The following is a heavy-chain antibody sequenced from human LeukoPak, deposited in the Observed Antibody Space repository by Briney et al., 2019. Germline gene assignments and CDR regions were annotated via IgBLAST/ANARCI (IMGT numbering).Heavy chain of an antibody. J-gene: IGHJ4*02. CDR1: GFTFEEYG. Sequence: TGGSLRLYCAASGFTFEEYGMNWVRQAPGKGLEWHSGINWNGGSTGYADSVKGRFTISRDNAKNSLYLQMNSLRAEDTALYYCARGIAAAGRHVDYWGQGTLVTVSS. CDR3: ARGIAAAGRHVDY. D-gene: IGHD6-13*01. CDR2: INWNGGST. V-gene: IGHV3-20*04.